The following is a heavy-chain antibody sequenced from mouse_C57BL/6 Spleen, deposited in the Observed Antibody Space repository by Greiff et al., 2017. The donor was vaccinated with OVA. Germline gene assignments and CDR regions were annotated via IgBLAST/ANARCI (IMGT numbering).Heavy chain of an antibody. CDR1: GYAFTNYL. CDR3: ASGMHYYYGRSFPSMDY. V-gene: IGHV1-54*01. D-gene: IGHD1-1*01. CDR2: INPGSGGT. J-gene: IGHJ4*01. Sequence: VQLQQSGAELVRPGTSVKVSCKASGYAFTNYLIEWVKQRPGQGLEWIGVINPGSGGTNYNEKFKGKATLTADKSSSTAYMQLSSLTSEDSAVYFCASGMHYYYGRSFPSMDYWGQGTSVTVSS.